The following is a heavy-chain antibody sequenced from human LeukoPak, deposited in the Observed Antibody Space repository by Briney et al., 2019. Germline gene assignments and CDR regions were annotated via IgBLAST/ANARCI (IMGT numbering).Heavy chain of an antibody. V-gene: IGHV3-30*03. CDR2: ISYDGSNK. D-gene: IGHD4-23*01. CDR3: ARGTTVVWKPPFDP. CDR1: GFSFSSYA. J-gene: IGHJ5*02. Sequence: GGSLRLSCAASGFSFSSYAMHWVRQAPGKGLEWVALISYDGSNKYYVDSVKGRFTISRDNSKNTLYLQMNSLRAEDTAVYYCARGTTVVWKPPFDPWGQGTLVTVSS.